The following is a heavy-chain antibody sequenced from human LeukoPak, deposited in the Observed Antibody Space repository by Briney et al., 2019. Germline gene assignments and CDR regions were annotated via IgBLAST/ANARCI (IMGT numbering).Heavy chain of an antibody. CDR2: IYHSGST. D-gene: IGHD3-22*01. Sequence: SETLSLTCTVSGGSISNYYWSWIRQPPGKELEWIGYIYHSGSTNYNPSLKSRVTISQDTPKNQFSLKLSSVTAADTAVYYCARNADDSSSYPYFDYWGQGTLVTVSS. J-gene: IGHJ4*02. V-gene: IGHV4-59*01. CDR3: ARNADDSSSYPYFDY. CDR1: GGSISNYY.